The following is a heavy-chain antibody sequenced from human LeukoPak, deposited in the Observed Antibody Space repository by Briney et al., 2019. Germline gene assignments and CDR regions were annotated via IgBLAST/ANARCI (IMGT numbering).Heavy chain of an antibody. CDR2: IIPIFGIA. Sequence: SVKVSCKASGGTFSSYAISWVRQAPGQGLEWMGGIIPIFGIANYAQKFQGRVTITADKSTSTAYMELSSRRSEDTAVYYCASSSSGYSRGNAFDIWGQGTMVTVSS. D-gene: IGHD3-22*01. CDR1: GGTFSSYA. CDR3: ASSSSGYSRGNAFDI. J-gene: IGHJ3*02. V-gene: IGHV1-69*17.